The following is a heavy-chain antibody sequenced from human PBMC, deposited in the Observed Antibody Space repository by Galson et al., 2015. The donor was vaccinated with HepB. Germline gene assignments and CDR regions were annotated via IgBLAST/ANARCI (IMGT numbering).Heavy chain of an antibody. CDR2: ISSSSSTI. CDR1: GFTFSSYS. D-gene: IGHD5-12*01. Sequence: SLRLSCAASGFTFSSYSMNWVRQAPGKGLEWVSYISSSSSTIYYADSVKGRFTISRDNAKNSLYLQMNSLRAEDTAVYYCARSVRGGYSGYDTFNWFDPWGQGTLVTVSS. CDR3: ARSVRGGYSGYDTFNWFDP. V-gene: IGHV3-48*01. J-gene: IGHJ5*02.